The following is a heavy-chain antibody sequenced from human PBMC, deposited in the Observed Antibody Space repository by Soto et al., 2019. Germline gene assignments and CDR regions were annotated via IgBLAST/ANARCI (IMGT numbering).Heavy chain of an antibody. Sequence: ASVKVSCKASGGTFSSYAISWVRQAPGQELEWMGGIIPIFGTANYAQKFQGRVTITADESTSTAYMELSSLRSEDTAVYYCARDPRAYGSGSYYNNYYGMDVWGQGTTVTVSS. D-gene: IGHD3-10*01. CDR1: GGTFSSYA. CDR3: ARDPRAYGSGSYYNNYYGMDV. J-gene: IGHJ6*02. V-gene: IGHV1-69*13. CDR2: IIPIFGTA.